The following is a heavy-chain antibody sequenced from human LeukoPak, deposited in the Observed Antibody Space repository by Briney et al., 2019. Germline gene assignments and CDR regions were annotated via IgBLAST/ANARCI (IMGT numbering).Heavy chain of an antibody. Sequence: SVKVSCKASGGTFSSYAISWVRQAPGQGLEWMGGIIPIFGTANYAQKFQGRVTITTDESTSTAYMELSSLRFEDTAVYYCATKADFSHYYYMDVWGKGTTVTVSS. CDR3: ATKADFSHYYYMDV. CDR1: GGTFSSYA. D-gene: IGHD3/OR15-3a*01. CDR2: IIPIFGTA. J-gene: IGHJ6*03. V-gene: IGHV1-69*05.